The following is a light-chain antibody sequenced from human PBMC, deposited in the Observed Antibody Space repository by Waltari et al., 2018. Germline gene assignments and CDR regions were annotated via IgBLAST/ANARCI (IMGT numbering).Light chain of an antibody. CDR3: SSYTTRSTLV. J-gene: IGLJ1*01. V-gene: IGLV2-14*01. CDR2: EVS. CDR1: VSDVGGYYY. Sequence: QSALTQPASVSGSPGQSITISCTGTVSDVGGYYYVSWYQHHPGKAPKRIIYEVSYRPSGVSNRFSGSKSGNTASLTISGLQGEDEGDYYCSSYTTRSTLVFGTGTKVSVL.